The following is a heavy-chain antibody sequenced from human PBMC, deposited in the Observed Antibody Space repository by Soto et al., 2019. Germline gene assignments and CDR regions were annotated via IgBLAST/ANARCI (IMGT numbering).Heavy chain of an antibody. CDR2: ISYDGNTK. V-gene: IGHV3-30*03. CDR1: GFTFSNFG. J-gene: IGHJ4*02. CDR3: TSQVATGD. Sequence: QVQLVESGGGVVQPGRSLRLSCAASGFTFSNFGMHWLRQAPVKGLEWVAVISYDGNTKYYADSVKGRFTISRDNSKNTLYLQMDSLRVEDTAVYYCTSQVATGDWGQGTLVTVSS. D-gene: IGHD5-12*01.